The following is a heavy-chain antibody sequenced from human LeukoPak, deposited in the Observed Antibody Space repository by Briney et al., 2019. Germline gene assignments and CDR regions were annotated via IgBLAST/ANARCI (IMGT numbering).Heavy chain of an antibody. D-gene: IGHD5-12*01. CDR2: IASDGSST. J-gene: IGHJ4*02. Sequence: GGSLRLSCAASGFTFSSYWMNWVRQAPGKGLVWVSRIASDGSSTTYADSVKGRFSISRDNAKNTLYLQMNSLRVEDTAVYYCARENSGYANSPFDYWGQGTLVTVSS. V-gene: IGHV3-74*01. CDR3: ARENSGYANSPFDY. CDR1: GFTFSSYW.